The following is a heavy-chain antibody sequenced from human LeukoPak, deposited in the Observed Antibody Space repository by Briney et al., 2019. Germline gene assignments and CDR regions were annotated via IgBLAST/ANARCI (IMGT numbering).Heavy chain of an antibody. V-gene: IGHV3-66*03. CDR2: FYTYGST. J-gene: IGHJ4*02. CDR3: TDAVAG. D-gene: IGHD4-23*01. CDR1: GFSLGKNY. Sequence: PGGSLKPPRATFGFSLGKNYVTWVPPPPGKGLSGVSVFYTYGSTYYADSVKGRFIISRDSSKNTLYLQMNSLRAEDTAVYYCTDAVAGWGQGTLVTVSS.